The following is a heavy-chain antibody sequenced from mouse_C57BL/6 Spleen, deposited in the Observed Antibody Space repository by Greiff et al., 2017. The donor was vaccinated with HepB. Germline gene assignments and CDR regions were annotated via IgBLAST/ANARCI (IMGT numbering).Heavy chain of an antibody. CDR2: ISSGSSTI. D-gene: IGHD4-1*01. CDR3: ARSDWDVAWFAY. V-gene: IGHV5-17*01. CDR1: GFTFSDYG. Sequence: EVMLVESGGGLVKPGGSLKLSCAASGFTFSDYGMHWVRQAPEKGLEWVAYISSGSSTIYYADTVKGRFTISRDNAKNTLFLQMTSLRSEDTAMYYCARSDWDVAWFAYGGQGTRVTVSA. J-gene: IGHJ3*01.